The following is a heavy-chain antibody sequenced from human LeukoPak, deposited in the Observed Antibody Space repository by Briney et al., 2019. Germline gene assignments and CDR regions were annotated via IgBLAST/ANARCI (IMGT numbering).Heavy chain of an antibody. CDR2: ISAYNGNT. CDR3: GRYYDFWSGYQYYFDY. D-gene: IGHD3-3*01. J-gene: IGHJ4*02. CDR1: GYTFTSYG. Sequence: ASVKVSCKASGYTFTSYGISWVRQAPGQGLEWMGWISAYNGNTNYAQKLQGRVTMTTDTSTSTAYMELRSLRSDDTAVYYCGRYYDFWSGYQYYFDYWGQGTLVTVSS. V-gene: IGHV1-18*01.